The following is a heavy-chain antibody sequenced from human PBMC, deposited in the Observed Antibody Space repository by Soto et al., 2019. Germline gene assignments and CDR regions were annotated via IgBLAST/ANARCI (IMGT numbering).Heavy chain of an antibody. CDR1: GFTFSNYA. CDR2: ISLSGDNT. CDR3: AKDVGGGACSGGSCVDTFDI. D-gene: IGHD2-15*01. V-gene: IGHV3-23*01. Sequence: EVQLLESGGVLVQPGGSLRLSCAASGFTFSNYAINWVRQAPGKGLEWVSGISLSGDNTLYADFVKGRFTISRDNSKNTLYLQMNRLRAEDTALYYCAKDVGGGACSGGSCVDTFDIWGQGTMVTVSS. J-gene: IGHJ3*02.